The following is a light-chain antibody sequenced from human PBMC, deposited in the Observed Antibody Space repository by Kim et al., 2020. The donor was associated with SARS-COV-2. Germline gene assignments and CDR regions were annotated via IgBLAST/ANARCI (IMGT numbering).Light chain of an antibody. CDR1: NMGSKS. J-gene: IGLJ1*01. V-gene: IGLV3-21*04. CDR2: YDS. CDR3: QVWDSSSDHYV. Sequence: APGKTARITCGGINMGSKSVHWYQQKPGQAPVLVIYYDSDRPSGIPERFSGSNSGNTATLTISRVEAGDEADYYCQVWDSSSDHYVFGTGTKVTVL.